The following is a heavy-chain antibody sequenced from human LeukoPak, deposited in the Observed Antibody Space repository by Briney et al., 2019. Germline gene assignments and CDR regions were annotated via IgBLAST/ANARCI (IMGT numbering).Heavy chain of an antibody. V-gene: IGHV1-69*13. CDR3: ARVFSSVATFYYFDY. J-gene: IGHJ4*02. D-gene: IGHD5-12*01. Sequence: SVKVSCKASGGTFSSYAISWVRQAPGQGLEWMGGIIPIFGTANYAQKFQGRVTITADESTGTDYMELSSLRSEDTAVYYCARVFSSVATFYYFDYWGQGTLVTVSS. CDR2: IIPIFGTA. CDR1: GGTFSSYA.